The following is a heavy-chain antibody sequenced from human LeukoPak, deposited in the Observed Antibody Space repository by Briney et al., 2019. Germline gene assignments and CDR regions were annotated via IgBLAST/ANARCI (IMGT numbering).Heavy chain of an antibody. Sequence: ASVKVSCKASGYTFTSYGISWVRQAPGQGLEWMGWISAYNGNTNYAQKFQGRVTMTTDTSTSTAYMELRSLRSDDTAVYYCASSLVGALEDAFDIWGQGTMVTVSS. CDR3: ASSLVGALEDAFDI. CDR2: ISAYNGNT. D-gene: IGHD1-26*01. V-gene: IGHV1-18*01. CDR1: GYTFTSYG. J-gene: IGHJ3*02.